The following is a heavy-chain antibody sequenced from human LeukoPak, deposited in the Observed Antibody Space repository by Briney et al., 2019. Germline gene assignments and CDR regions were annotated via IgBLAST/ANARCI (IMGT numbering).Heavy chain of an antibody. CDR1: GFTFSSYE. Sequence: GGSLRLSCAASGFTFSSYEMNWVRQAPGKGLEWVSYISSSGSTIYYADSVKGRFTISRDNSKNALYLQMNSLRAEDTAVYYCARGGSYLSAFDIWGQGTMVTVSS. CDR3: ARGGSYLSAFDI. J-gene: IGHJ3*02. V-gene: IGHV3-48*03. CDR2: ISSSGSTI. D-gene: IGHD1-26*01.